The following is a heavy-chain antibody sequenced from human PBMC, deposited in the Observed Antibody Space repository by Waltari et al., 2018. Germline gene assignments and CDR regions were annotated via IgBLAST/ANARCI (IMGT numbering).Heavy chain of an antibody. V-gene: IGHV4-38-2*02. Sequence: QVQLQESGPGLVQPSETLSLTCTVSGYSISSGYYWGWLRQPPGKGLEWMGGIYHSGSTYYNPSLKSRVTISVDTSKNQFSLKLSSVTAADTAVYYCARVHRNTLGATGAPYYYYYMDVWGKGTTVTISS. CDR2: IYHSGST. CDR1: GYSISSGYY. J-gene: IGHJ6*03. D-gene: IGHD1-26*01. CDR3: ARVHRNTLGATGAPYYYYYMDV.